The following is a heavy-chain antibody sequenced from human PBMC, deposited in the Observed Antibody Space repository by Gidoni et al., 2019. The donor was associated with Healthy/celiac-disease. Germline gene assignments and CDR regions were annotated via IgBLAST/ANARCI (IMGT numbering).Heavy chain of an antibody. D-gene: IGHD3-3*01. CDR3: AKFGTVHDFWSGYYWTNYYGMDV. CDR1: GFTFSSYG. CDR2: ISYDGSNK. V-gene: IGHV3-30*18. J-gene: IGHJ6*02. Sequence: QVQLVESGGGVVQPGRSLRLSCAASGFTFSSYGMHWVRQAPGKGLEWVAVISYDGSNKYYADSVKGRFTISRDNSKNTLYLQMNSLGAEDTAVYYCAKFGTVHDFWSGYYWTNYYGMDVWGQGTTVTVSS.